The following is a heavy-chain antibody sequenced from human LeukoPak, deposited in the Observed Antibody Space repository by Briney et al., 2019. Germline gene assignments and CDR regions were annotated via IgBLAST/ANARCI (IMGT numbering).Heavy chain of an antibody. J-gene: IGHJ4*02. V-gene: IGHV3-23*01. CDR1: GFTFSSYA. CDR3: AKGSRWRQYLHAIDY. CDR2: ISGSGGST. Sequence: GGSLRLSCAASGFTFSSYALNWVRQAPGKGLEWVSGISGSGGSTYYADSVKGRFTISRDNSKNTLYLQMNSLRAEDTAVYYCAKGSRWRQYLHAIDYWGQGTLVTVSS.